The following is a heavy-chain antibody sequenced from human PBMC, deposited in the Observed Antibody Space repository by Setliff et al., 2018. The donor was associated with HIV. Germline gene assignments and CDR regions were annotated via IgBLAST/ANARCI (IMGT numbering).Heavy chain of an antibody. CDR3: ARNPGGRIPLDH. Sequence: SETLSLTCAVSGGSISSVNWWTWVRQPPGKGLEWIGEIDHSGGTKYNPSLTVRVTMSVDKSKNQFSLNLNSVTAADTAVYYCARNPGGRIPLDHWGQGTLVTVSS. J-gene: IGHJ4*02. CDR2: IDHSGGT. D-gene: IGHD3-16*01. CDR1: GGSISSVNW. V-gene: IGHV4-4*02.